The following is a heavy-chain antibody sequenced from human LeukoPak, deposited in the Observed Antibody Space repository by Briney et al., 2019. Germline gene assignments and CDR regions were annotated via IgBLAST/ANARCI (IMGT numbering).Heavy chain of an antibody. CDR1: GFTFNNCA. Sequence: GGSLRLSCAASGFTFNNCAMNWVRLTPGKGLEWVSAISNSGDSTYYADSVKGRFTISRDNSKNTLYLQMNSLRAEDTALYYCATLWSLDYWGQGTLVTVSS. J-gene: IGHJ4*02. CDR3: ATLWSLDY. D-gene: IGHD3-10*01. CDR2: ISNSGDST. V-gene: IGHV3-23*01.